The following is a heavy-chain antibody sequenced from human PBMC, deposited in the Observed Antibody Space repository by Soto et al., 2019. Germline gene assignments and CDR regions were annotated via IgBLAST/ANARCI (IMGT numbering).Heavy chain of an antibody. CDR1: GFTFSSYS. D-gene: IGHD1-26*01. V-gene: IGHV3-21*01. CDR3: ARGGSGSFHSYFDY. Sequence: EVQLVESGGGLVKPGGSLRLSCAASGFTFSSYSMNWVRQAPGKGLEWVSSISSSSSYIYYADSVKGRFTISRDNAKNSLYLQMNRLRAEDTAVYYCARGGSGSFHSYFDYWGQGTLVTVSS. CDR2: ISSSSSYI. J-gene: IGHJ4*02.